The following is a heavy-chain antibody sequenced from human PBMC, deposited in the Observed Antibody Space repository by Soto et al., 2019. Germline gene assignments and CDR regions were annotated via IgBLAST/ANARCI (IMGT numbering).Heavy chain of an antibody. J-gene: IGHJ6*02. CDR1: GYTLTELS. CDR2: FDPEDGET. V-gene: IGHV1-24*01. D-gene: IGHD3-22*01. Sequence: ASVKVSCKVSGYTLTELSMHWVRQAPGKGLEWMGGFDPEDGETIYAQKFQGRVTMTEDTSTDTAYMELSSLRSEDTAVYYCATGVGGVITTIFRYYYYGLDVWGQGTTVTVSS. CDR3: ATGVGGVITTIFRYYYYGLDV.